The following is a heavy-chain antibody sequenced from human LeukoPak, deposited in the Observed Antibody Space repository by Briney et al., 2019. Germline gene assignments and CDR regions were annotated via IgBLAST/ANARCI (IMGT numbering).Heavy chain of an antibody. CDR3: ARDSGGYSYGDLDY. CDR2: IYSSGNT. Sequence: KSSETLSLTCTVSGGSISNYYWSWIRQPAGKGLEWSGRIYSSGNTKYNPSLESRVTMSVDTSKNQFSLKLSSVTAADTAVYYCARDSGGYSYGDLDYWGQGTLVTVSS. V-gene: IGHV4-4*07. J-gene: IGHJ4*02. CDR1: GGSISNYY. D-gene: IGHD5-18*01.